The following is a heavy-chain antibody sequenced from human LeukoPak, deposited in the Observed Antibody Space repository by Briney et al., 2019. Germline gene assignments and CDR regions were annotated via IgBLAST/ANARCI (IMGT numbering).Heavy chain of an antibody. V-gene: IGHV4-34*01. D-gene: IGHD1-7*01. CDR2: INHSGST. Sequence: GSLRLSCAASGFTFSDYSMNWVRQAPGKGLEWIGEINHSGSTNYNPSLKSRVTISVDTSKNQFSLKLSSVTAADTAVYYRARGELELPDYWGQGTLVTVSS. J-gene: IGHJ4*02. CDR3: ARGELELPDY. CDR1: GFTFSDYS.